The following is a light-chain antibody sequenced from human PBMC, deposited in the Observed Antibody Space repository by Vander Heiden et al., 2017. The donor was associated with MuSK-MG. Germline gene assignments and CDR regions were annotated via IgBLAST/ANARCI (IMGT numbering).Light chain of an antibody. J-gene: IGLJ3*02. Sequence: QAVLSQPRSASGTTGQRVTISCSGSSSNIGSNYVYWYQQLPGTAPKLLIYSNNQRPSGVPDRFSGSKSGTSASLAISGLRSEDEADYYCAAWYDSLSGWVFGGGTKLTVL. CDR3: AAWYDSLSGWV. V-gene: IGLV1-47*02. CDR2: SNN. CDR1: SSNIGSNY.